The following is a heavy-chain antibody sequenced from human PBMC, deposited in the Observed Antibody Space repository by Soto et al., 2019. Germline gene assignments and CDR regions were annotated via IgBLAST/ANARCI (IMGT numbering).Heavy chain of an antibody. CDR1: GFTFSDYY. Sequence: QVQLVESGGGLVKPGGSLRLSCAASGFTFSDYYMSWIRQAPGKGLEWVSYISSSSSYTNYADSVKGRYTISRDNVQITLYLQMNCLLVEDPAVYCGARAQTVTSYYDYVLVSYNPYYFDYCGQGTLVTLSS. CDR3: ARAQTVTSYYDYVLVSYNPYYFDY. D-gene: IGHD3-16*01. J-gene: IGHJ4*02. V-gene: IGHV3-11*05. CDR2: ISSSSSYT.